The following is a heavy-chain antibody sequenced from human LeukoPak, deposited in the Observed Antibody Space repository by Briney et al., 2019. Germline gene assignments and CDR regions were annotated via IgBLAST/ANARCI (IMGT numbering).Heavy chain of an antibody. D-gene: IGHD1-26*01. CDR1: GYTFTSYD. J-gene: IGHJ4*02. CDR3: ARVRPIVGATLFDY. CDR2: MNPNSGNT. Sequence: ASVKVSCKASGYTFTSYDINWVRQATGQGLEWMGWMNPNSGNTGYARKFQGRVTITRNTSISTAYMELSSLRSEDTAAYYCARVRPIVGATLFDYWGQGTLVTVSS. V-gene: IGHV1-8*01.